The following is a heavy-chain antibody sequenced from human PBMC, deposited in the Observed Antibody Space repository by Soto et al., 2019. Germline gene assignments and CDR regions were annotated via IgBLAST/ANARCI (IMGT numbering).Heavy chain of an antibody. J-gene: IGHJ4*02. CDR1: GFTFSSYA. CDR3: ATITYFDY. V-gene: IGHV3-30-3*01. CDR2: ISYDGSNK. Sequence: QVPLVESGGGVVQPGRSLRLSCAASGFTFSSYAMHWVRQAPGKGLEWVAVISYDGSNKYYADSVKGRFTISRDNSKNTLYLQMNSLRAEDTAVYYCATITYFDYWGQGTLVTVSS. D-gene: IGHD1-20*01.